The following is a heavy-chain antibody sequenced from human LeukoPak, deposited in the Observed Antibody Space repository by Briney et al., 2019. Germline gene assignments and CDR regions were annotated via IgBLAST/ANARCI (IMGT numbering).Heavy chain of an antibody. D-gene: IGHD3-10*01. CDR1: GFTFSSYW. CDR2: INSDGSST. CDR3: ARVTVLLWFGETSDYYCMDV. V-gene: IGHV3-74*01. Sequence: GGSLRLSCAASGFTFSSYWMHWVRQAPGKGLVWASRINSDGSSTSYADSVKGRFTISRDNAKSSLYLQMNSLRAEDTAVYYCARVTVLLWFGETSDYYCMDVWGKGTTVTVSS. J-gene: IGHJ6*03.